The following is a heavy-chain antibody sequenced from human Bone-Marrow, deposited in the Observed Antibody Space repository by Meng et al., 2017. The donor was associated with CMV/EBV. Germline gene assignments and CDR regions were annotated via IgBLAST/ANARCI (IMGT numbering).Heavy chain of an antibody. Sequence: ETLSLTCAASGFTFSSYAMSWVRQAPGKGLEWVSVIYTGGYTTYYADAVQGRFTISRDNSKNTLYLQMNSLRAEDTAVYYCAKDRGSGWYGVFDFWGQGTLVTVSS. CDR2: IYTGGYTT. J-gene: IGHJ4*02. V-gene: IGHV3-23*03. D-gene: IGHD6-19*01. CDR3: AKDRGSGWYGVFDF. CDR1: GFTFSSYA.